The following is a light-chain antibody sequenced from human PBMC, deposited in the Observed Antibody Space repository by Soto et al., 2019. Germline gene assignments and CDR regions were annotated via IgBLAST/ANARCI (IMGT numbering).Light chain of an antibody. V-gene: IGKV1-5*03. CDR3: QQYNSYPWT. Sequence: DIQMTQSPSTLSASVGDRVTITCRASQSIGSRLAWYQQKPGKAPNLLIYKASTLESGAPGRFSGSGSGTEFTLTISSLQPDDFATYYCQQYNSYPWTFGQGTKV. CDR1: QSIGSR. CDR2: KAS. J-gene: IGKJ1*01.